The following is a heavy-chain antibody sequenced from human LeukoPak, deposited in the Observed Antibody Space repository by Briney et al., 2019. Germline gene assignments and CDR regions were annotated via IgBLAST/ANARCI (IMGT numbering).Heavy chain of an antibody. V-gene: IGHV4-59*06. D-gene: IGHD3-22*01. CDR2: IYYSGST. J-gene: IGHJ4*02. Sequence: SETLSLTCTVSGGSISSYYWSWIRQHPGKGLEWIGYIYYSGSTYYNPSLKSRVTISVDTSKNQFSLKLSSVTAADTAVYYCARELLAGGSGYYLDYWGQGTLVTVSS. CDR3: ARELLAGGSGYYLDY. CDR1: GGSISSYY.